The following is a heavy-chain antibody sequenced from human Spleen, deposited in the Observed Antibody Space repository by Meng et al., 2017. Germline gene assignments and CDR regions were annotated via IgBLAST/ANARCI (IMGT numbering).Heavy chain of an antibody. V-gene: IGHV4-31*01. D-gene: IGHD4-17*01. CDR1: GGSISSGGYY. CDR2: IYYSGST. CDR3: VRLTVTYFDC. J-gene: IGHJ4*02. Sequence: GQFQESGPGLVKPSQTLSLTCTVSGGSISSGGYYWSWIRQHPGKGLEWIGYIYYSGSTYYNPSLKSLVTISVDTSKNQFSLKLSSVTAADTAVYYCVRLTVTYFDCWGQGTLVTVFS.